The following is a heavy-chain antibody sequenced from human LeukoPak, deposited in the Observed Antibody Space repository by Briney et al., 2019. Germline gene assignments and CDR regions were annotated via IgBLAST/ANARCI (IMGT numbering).Heavy chain of an antibody. Sequence: SVKVSYKASGGTFSSYATSWVSQAPGQGLEWMGRIIPILGIANYAQKFQGRVTITADKSTSTAYMELSSLRSEDTAVYYCASYILSSSSGYFDYWGQGTLVTVSS. CDR2: IIPILGIA. D-gene: IGHD6-6*01. J-gene: IGHJ4*02. CDR1: GGTFSSYA. CDR3: ASYILSSSSGYFDY. V-gene: IGHV1-69*04.